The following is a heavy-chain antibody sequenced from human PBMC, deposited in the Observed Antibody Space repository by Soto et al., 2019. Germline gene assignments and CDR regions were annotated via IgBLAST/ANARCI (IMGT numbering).Heavy chain of an antibody. CDR1: GFTVSSNY. V-gene: IGHV3-66*04. J-gene: IGHJ4*02. D-gene: IGHD5-12*01. CDR2: IYSGGSA. Sequence: EVQLVESGGGLVQPGGSLRLSCAASGFTVSSNYMSWVRQAPGKGLEWVSVIYSGGSAYYADSVKGRFTISRDNSKNTLYLQMNSLRAEDTAVYYCERHGYPYRGGYFDYWGQGTLVTVSS. CDR3: ERHGYPYRGGYFDY.